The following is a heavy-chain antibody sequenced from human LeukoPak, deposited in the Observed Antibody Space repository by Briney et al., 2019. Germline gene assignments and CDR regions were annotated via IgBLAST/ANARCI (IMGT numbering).Heavy chain of an antibody. CDR2: ISGSGGST. CDR3: AKDGLRYGSGSYYNY. J-gene: IGHJ4*02. Sequence: GGSLRLSCAASGFTFSNYYMHWVRQAPGKGLVWVSAISGSGGSTYYADSVKGRFTISRDNSENTLYLQMNSLRAEDTAVYYCAKDGLRYGSGSYYNYWGQGTLVTVSS. V-gene: IGHV3-23*01. CDR1: GFTFSNYY. D-gene: IGHD3-10*01.